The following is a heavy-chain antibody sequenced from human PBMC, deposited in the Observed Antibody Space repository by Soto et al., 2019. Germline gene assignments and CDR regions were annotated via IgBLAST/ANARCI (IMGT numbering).Heavy chain of an antibody. CDR1: GGSISRGAYS. J-gene: IGHJ6*02. Sequence: QLQLQESGSGLVKPSQALSLTCTISGGSISRGAYSWSWIRQPPGKGLEWIGYSYHSGNTYYNPSLNSRVTISVDRSKNQFSLNLNSVTAADTAVYYCARADYGGNSDYYYGLDVWGQGTTVTVSS. CDR3: ARADYGGNSDYYYGLDV. CDR2: SYHSGNT. D-gene: IGHD4-17*01. V-gene: IGHV4-30-2*01.